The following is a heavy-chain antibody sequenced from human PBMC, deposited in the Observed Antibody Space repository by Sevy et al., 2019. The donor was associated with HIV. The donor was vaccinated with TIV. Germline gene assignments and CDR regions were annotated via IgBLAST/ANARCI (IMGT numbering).Heavy chain of an antibody. J-gene: IGHJ4*02. CDR3: AKATQPSGYSYGYLELFDY. CDR2: ISGSGGST. V-gene: IGHV3-23*01. Sequence: GGSLRLSCAASGFTFSSYAMSWVRQAPGKGLEWVSAISGSGGSTYYADSVKGRFTISRDNSKNTLYLQMNSLRAEDTAVYYCAKATQPSGYSYGYLELFDYWGQGTLVTVSS. CDR1: GFTFSSYA. D-gene: IGHD5-18*01.